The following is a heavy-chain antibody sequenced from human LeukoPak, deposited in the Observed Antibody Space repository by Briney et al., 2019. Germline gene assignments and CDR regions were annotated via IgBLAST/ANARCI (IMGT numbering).Heavy chain of an antibody. CDR2: IYYSGST. CDR1: GGSISSYY. Sequence: PETLSLTCTVTGGSISSYYWSWIRQPPGKGLEWIGYIYYSGSTTYNPSLKSRVTISVDTSKNQFSLKLSSVTAADTAVHYCARLTYPQGYCSSTSCCDAFDIWGQGTMVTVSS. J-gene: IGHJ3*02. CDR3: ARLTYPQGYCSSTSCCDAFDI. D-gene: IGHD2-2*01. V-gene: IGHV4-59*08.